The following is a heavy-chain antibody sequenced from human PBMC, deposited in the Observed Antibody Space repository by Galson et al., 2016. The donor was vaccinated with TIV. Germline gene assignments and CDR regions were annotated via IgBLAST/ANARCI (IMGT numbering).Heavy chain of an antibody. Sequence: SVKVSCKASGVTFSLHAISWVRQAPGQGLEWMGGIIPMFGTANCAQKFQGRATITADESTNTAYMELSSLRSEDAAVYYCARPREGVQHQHYYSMDVWGQGTSVTVSS. CDR3: ARPREGVQHQHYYSMDV. J-gene: IGHJ6*02. CDR1: GVTFSLHA. D-gene: IGHD2-2*01. V-gene: IGHV1-69*13. CDR2: IIPMFGTA.